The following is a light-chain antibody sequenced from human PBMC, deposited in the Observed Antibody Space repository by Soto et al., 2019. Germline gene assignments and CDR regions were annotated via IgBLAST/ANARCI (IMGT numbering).Light chain of an antibody. CDR3: QDYSSCPI. CDR2: AAS. CDR1: QDIRNC. V-gene: IGKV1-27*01. Sequence: DIQMTQSPTSLSASVGDRVTITCRASQDIRNCVAWYQQKPGKAPKLLIYAASTLHSGVPSRFSGSGSGTDFPLTINSLQPEDVATYAGQDYSSCPIFGPGTKVDVK. J-gene: IGKJ3*01.